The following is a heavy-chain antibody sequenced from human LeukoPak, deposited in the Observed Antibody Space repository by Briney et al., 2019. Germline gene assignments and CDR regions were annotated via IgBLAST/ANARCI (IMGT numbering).Heavy chain of an antibody. CDR3: ARDYYYGSGSFDY. J-gene: IGHJ4*02. Sequence: PSETLSLTCTVSGGSISSGDYYWSWIRQPPGKGLEWIGYIYYSGSTYYNPSLKSRVTISVDTSKNQFSLKLSSVTAADTAVYYCARDYYYGSGSFDYWGQGTLVTVSS. CDR2: IYYSGST. CDR1: GGSISSGDYY. V-gene: IGHV4-30-4*01. D-gene: IGHD3-10*01.